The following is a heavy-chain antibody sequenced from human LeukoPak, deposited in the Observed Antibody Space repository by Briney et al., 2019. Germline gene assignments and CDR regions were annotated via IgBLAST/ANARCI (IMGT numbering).Heavy chain of an antibody. D-gene: IGHD1-14*01. CDR2: IYYSGST. V-gene: IGHV4-59*01. Sequence: KPSGALSLTCAGSGGSISSYYGSWVRQPPGKGLGGVGDIYYSGSTNYNPSLKSRVTISVDTSKNQFSLKLSSVTAADTAVYYCARITVAPSYYYYYGMDVWGQGTTVTVSS. CDR3: ARITVAPSYYYYYGMDV. J-gene: IGHJ6*02. CDR1: GGSISSYY.